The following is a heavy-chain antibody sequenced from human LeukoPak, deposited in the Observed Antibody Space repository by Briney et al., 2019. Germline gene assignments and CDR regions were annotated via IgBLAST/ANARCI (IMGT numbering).Heavy chain of an antibody. J-gene: IGHJ4*02. CDR1: GYTFTSYG. CDR3: AREKMLRFLEWPYYFDY. D-gene: IGHD3-3*01. V-gene: IGHV1-18*01. Sequence: ASVKVSCKASGYTFTSYGISWVRQAPGQGLEWMGWISAYNGNTNYAQKLQGRVTMTTDTSTSTAYMELRSLRSDDTAVYYCAREKMLRFLEWPYYFDYWGQGTLVTVSS. CDR2: ISAYNGNT.